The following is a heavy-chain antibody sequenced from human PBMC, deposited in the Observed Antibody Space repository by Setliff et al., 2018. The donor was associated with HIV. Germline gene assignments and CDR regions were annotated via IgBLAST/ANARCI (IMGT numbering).Heavy chain of an antibody. D-gene: IGHD3-10*01. V-gene: IGHV4-39*01. Sequence: SETLSLTCAVSGGSISRSNYVWGWVRQSPKKGLEWIGSIYYSGTTYYNPTLKSRVSISIYTPKNQFSLKLTSMTAADTAVYYCVRTGSSTSWGIYYYYYMDIWGKGSTVTVSS. J-gene: IGHJ6*03. CDR1: GGSISRSNYV. CDR3: VRTGSSTSWGIYYYYYMDI. CDR2: IYYSGTT.